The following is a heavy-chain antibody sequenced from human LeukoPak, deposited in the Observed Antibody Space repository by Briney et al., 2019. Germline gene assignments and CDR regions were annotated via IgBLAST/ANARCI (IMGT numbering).Heavy chain of an antibody. CDR1: GFSFNNFA. J-gene: IGHJ4*02. D-gene: IGHD3-3*01. CDR3: ARAGIGVYDY. CDR2: ISYDGSSR. Sequence: PGGSLRLSCAASGFSFNNFAMYWIRQAPGKGLEWVAHISYDGSSRYNEDSVKGRFTISRDDSKNTLYLQMNSLRAEDTAVYYCARAGIGVYDYWGQGTLVTVSS. V-gene: IGHV3-30*04.